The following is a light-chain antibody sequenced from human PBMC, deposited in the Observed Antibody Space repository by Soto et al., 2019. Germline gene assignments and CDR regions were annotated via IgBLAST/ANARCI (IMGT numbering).Light chain of an antibody. J-gene: IGKJ3*01. Sequence: EIVMTQSPATLSLSPGERATLSCRASQSVSANLAWYQQKPGQAPRLLIYAASTRATGIPARFSGSGSGTEFTLTISSLESEDFAVYYCQQYNNSPPITFGPGTKVDIK. CDR3: QQYNNSPPIT. V-gene: IGKV3D-15*01. CDR2: AAS. CDR1: QSVSAN.